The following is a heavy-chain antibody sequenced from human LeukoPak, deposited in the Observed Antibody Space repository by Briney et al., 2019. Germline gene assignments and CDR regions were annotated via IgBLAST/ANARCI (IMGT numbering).Heavy chain of an antibody. V-gene: IGHV5-51*01. CDR3: ATLPSIAVTGKSLQSFDY. CDR2: IYPGDSDT. J-gene: IGHJ4*02. Sequence: GESLKISCKGSGYSFTSYWIGWVRQMPGKGLEWMGIIYPGDSDTRYSPSFQGQVTISADKSISTAYLQWSSLKASDTAMYYCATLPSIAVTGKSLQSFDYWGQGTLVTVSS. D-gene: IGHD6-19*01. CDR1: GYSFTSYW.